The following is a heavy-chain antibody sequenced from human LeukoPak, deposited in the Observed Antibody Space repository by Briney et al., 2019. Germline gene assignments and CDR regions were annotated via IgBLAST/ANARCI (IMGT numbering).Heavy chain of an antibody. CDR2: ISGSGGST. D-gene: IGHD3-3*01. CDR3: AKDVGDFWSGYLYYFDY. CDR1: GFTFSSSA. J-gene: IGHJ4*02. Sequence: PGGSLRLSCAASGFTFSSSAMSWVRQVPGKGLEWVSAISGSGGSTYYADSVKGRFTISRDNSKNTLYLQMNSLRAEDTAVYYCAKDVGDFWSGYLYYFDYWGQGTLVTVSS. V-gene: IGHV3-23*01.